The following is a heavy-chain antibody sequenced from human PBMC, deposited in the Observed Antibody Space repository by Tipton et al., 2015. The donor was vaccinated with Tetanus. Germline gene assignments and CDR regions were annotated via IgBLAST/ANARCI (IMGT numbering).Heavy chain of an antibody. CDR2: IYYSGNS. CDR3: ARLASYSNHLDA. CDR1: GGLLSTGGYS. J-gene: IGHJ4*02. Sequence: TLSLTCAVSGGLLSTGGYSWGWIRQPPGKGLEWIGYIYYSGNSDYNPSLKSRVTLSVDTSNNQFSLKLNSVTAADTAVYYCARLASYSNHLDAWGQGALVTVSS. V-gene: IGHV4-30-2*05. D-gene: IGHD4-11*01.